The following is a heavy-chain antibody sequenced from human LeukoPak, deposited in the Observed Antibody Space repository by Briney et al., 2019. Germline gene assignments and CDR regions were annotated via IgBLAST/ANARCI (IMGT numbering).Heavy chain of an antibody. J-gene: IGHJ4*02. CDR1: GYTFTSYY. CDR3: ARPGATTGYSSGWYSY. V-gene: IGHV1-18*01. CDR2: IISYSDNP. Sequence: ASVKVSCKASGYTFTSYYITWVRQAPGQGLEWLGWIISYSDNPTYARNLQGRVTMTTDTSTSTAYMELRSLRSDDTAVYYCARPGATTGYSSGWYSYWGQGTLVTVSS. D-gene: IGHD6-19*01.